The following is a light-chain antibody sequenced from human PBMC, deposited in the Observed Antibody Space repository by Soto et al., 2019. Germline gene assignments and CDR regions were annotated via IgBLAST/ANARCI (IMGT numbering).Light chain of an antibody. CDR2: SAS. Sequence: DIQMTQSPSTLSASVRDRVTMTCRASQGISNSLAWYQQKPGKAPKLLIYSASTLQSGVPSRFSGGFSGTEFTLTISSLQPEDFATYYCQQLYRYPITFGQGTRLENK. CDR1: QGISNS. V-gene: IGKV1-9*01. J-gene: IGKJ5*01. CDR3: QQLYRYPIT.